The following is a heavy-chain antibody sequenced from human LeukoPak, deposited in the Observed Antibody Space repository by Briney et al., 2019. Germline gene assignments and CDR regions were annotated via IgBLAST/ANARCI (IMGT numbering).Heavy chain of an antibody. J-gene: IGHJ4*02. CDR1: GFTFNTAW. CDR2: VKSKNAGGTT. CDR3: TTEYYGSDYY. V-gene: IGHV3-15*01. D-gene: IGHD3-10*01. Sequence: NPGGSLRLSCAASGFTFNTAWMSWVRQAPGKGLEWVGHVKSKNAGGTTDYAAPVKGRFTISRDDSKTTLYLQMNSLKTEETAVYYCTTEYYGSDYYWGQGTLVTVS.